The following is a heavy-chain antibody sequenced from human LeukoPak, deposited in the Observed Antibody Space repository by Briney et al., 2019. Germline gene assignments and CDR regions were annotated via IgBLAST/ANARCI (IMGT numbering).Heavy chain of an antibody. Sequence: PGGSLRLSCVASGFTFSSYAMGWVRQAPGKRPERVSSLTDSGGTTYYVDSVKGRFTISRDNSKNTLYLHMNSLRAEDTAMYYCAKKRDAFDIWGQGTVVAVSS. CDR2: LTDSGGTT. J-gene: IGHJ3*02. CDR3: AKKRDAFDI. CDR1: GFTFSSYA. D-gene: IGHD5-24*01. V-gene: IGHV3-23*01.